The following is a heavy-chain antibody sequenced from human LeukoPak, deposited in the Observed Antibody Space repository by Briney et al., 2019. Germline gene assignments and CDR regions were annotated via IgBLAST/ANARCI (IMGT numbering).Heavy chain of an antibody. CDR3: AKSKESYYYGMDV. Sequence: PGGSLRLSCAASGFTFSSYAMTWVRQAPGKGLEWVSAISGSGDSIYYADSVKGRFTISRDNSKNTLCLQMNSLRAEDTAVYYCAKSKESYYYGMDVWGQGTTVTVSS. CDR2: ISGSGDSI. CDR1: GFTFSSYA. J-gene: IGHJ6*02. V-gene: IGHV3-23*01.